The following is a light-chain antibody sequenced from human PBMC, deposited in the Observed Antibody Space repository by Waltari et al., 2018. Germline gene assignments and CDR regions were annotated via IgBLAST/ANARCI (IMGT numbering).Light chain of an antibody. J-gene: IGKJ1*01. Sequence: ERVMTQSPDILSASPGETVTLSCRASQSSSTNVAWYQHKPGQAPRPLICNGATRHTGSPATFSGSGSGTEFTLTISSLQPEDFGTYFCQQSWDAPRTFGQGTKVELK. CDR2: NGA. CDR1: QSSSTN. V-gene: IGKV3-15*01. CDR3: QQSWDAPRT.